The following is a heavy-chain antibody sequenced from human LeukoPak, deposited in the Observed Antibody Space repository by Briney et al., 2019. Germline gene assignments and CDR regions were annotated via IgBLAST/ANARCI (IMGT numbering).Heavy chain of an antibody. CDR1: GFTFSDYY. CDR2: ISSSGSTI. V-gene: IGHV3-11*01. J-gene: IGHJ4*02. Sequence: GGSLRLSCAASGFTFSDYYMSWIRQAPGKGLEWVSCISSSGSTIYYADSVKGRFTISRDNAKNSLYLQMNSLRAEDTAVYYCARDLIAVAAPDYWGQGTLVTVSS. D-gene: IGHD6-19*01. CDR3: ARDLIAVAAPDY.